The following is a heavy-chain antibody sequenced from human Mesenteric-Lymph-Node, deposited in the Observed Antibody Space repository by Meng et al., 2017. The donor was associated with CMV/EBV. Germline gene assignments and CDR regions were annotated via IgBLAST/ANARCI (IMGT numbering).Heavy chain of an antibody. J-gene: IGHJ3*02. D-gene: IGHD6-19*01. V-gene: IGHV3-9*01. CDR1: RFTLSTYG. Sequence: SLKISCAASRFTLSTYGMNWVRQAPGKGLEWVSGISWNSDSIGYGDSVKGRFTISRDNAKNSLYLQMNSLRTEDTALYYCAKGRSGWARDAFDIWGQGTMVTVSS. CDR2: ISWNSDSI. CDR3: AKGRSGWARDAFDI.